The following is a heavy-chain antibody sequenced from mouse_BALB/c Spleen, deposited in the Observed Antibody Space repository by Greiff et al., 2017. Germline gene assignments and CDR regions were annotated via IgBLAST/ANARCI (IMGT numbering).Heavy chain of an antibody. J-gene: IGHJ4*01. Sequence: VQLQQSGPELVKPGASVKISCKASGYTFTDYNMHWVQQSHGKSLEWIGYIYPYNGGTGYNQKFKSKATWTVDNSSSTAYMELSSLTSEDSAVYYGRRAGWLPACAMDYWGQGTSVTVSS. CDR2: IYPYNGGT. CDR1: GYTFTDYN. CDR3: RRAGWLPACAMDY. V-gene: IGHV1S29*02. D-gene: IGHD2-3*01.